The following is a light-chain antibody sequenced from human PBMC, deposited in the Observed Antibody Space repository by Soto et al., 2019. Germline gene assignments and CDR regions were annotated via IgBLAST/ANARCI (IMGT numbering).Light chain of an antibody. CDR3: SSYTGTNNLYV. CDR2: EVI. CDR1: SSDIGGYNY. Sequence: QSALTQPPSASGSPGQSVTISCTGTSSDIGGYNYVSWYQQHPGKAPKLMIYEVIKRPSGVPDRFSGSRSGNTASLTVSGLPAEDEADYYCSSYTGTNNLYVFGTGTKLTVL. V-gene: IGLV2-8*01. J-gene: IGLJ1*01.